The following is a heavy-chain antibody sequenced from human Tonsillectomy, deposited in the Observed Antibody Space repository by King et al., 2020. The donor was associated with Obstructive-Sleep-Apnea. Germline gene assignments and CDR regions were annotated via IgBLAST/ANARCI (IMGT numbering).Heavy chain of an antibody. Sequence: VQLVESGGGVVKPGRSLRLSCAASGFTFSSFDMRWVRQAPGKGLEWVAFIRHDGSNGYYADSVKGRLPISRVNSKNTLYLQLNSLRLEDTAVYYCVKTYYDFGSGYPDYWGQGTLVTVSS. J-gene: IGHJ4*02. D-gene: IGHD3-3*01. V-gene: IGHV3-30*02. CDR3: VKTYYDFGSGYPDY. CDR2: IRHDGSNG. CDR1: GFTFSSFD.